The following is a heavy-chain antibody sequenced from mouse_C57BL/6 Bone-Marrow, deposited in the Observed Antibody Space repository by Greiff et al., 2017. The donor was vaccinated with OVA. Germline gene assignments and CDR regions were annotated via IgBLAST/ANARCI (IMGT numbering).Heavy chain of an antibody. D-gene: IGHD2-5*01. V-gene: IGHV7-1*01. CDR3: ARGYSNSWYFDV. CDR1: GFTFSDFY. CDR2: SRNKANDYTT. J-gene: IGHJ1*03. Sequence: DVMLVESGGGLVQSGRSLRLSCATSGFTFSDFYMEWVRQAPGKGLEWIAASRNKANDYTTEYSASVKGRCIVSRDTYQSILYLQMNALRAEDTASYYCARGYSNSWYFDVWGTGTTVTFSS.